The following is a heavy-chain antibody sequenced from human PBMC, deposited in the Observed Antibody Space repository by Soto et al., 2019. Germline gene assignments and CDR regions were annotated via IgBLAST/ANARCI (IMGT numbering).Heavy chain of an antibody. Sequence: QVQLQESGPGLVKPSGTLSLTCAVAGASLSSSHWWSWVRQPPGKGLEWIGDIYHSGSTYYNASRYRRVAIPLDKSKNQFSLKWRSVSAEDTAVYYCVRKDYSDWFLDLWGRGTLVTVSS. V-gene: IGHV4-4*02. CDR2: IYHSGST. CDR3: VRKDYSDWFLDL. D-gene: IGHD4-4*01. J-gene: IGHJ2*01. CDR1: GASLSSSHW.